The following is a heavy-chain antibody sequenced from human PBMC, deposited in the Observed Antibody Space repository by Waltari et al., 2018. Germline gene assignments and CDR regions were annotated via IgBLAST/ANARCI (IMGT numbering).Heavy chain of an antibody. V-gene: IGHV3-7*01. CDR2: INKDGREK. J-gene: IGHJ4*02. Sequence: EVHLVESGGGLVQPGGSLRLSCAAPGFTFTDYWMSWVRPAPGKGPEWVANINKDGREKNYVDYVRGRFTITRDTAKDSVYLQMNSLRADDTAMYYCVRDHWGPDYWGQGTLVTVSS. CDR3: VRDHWGPDY. D-gene: IGHD7-27*01. CDR1: GFTFTDYW.